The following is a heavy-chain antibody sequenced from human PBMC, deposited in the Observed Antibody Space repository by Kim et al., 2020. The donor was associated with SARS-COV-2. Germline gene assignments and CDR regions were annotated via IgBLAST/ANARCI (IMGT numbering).Heavy chain of an antibody. V-gene: IGHV1-3*01. CDR1: GYTFTSYA. CDR2: INAGNGNT. Sequence: ASVKVSCKASGYTFTSYAMHWVRQAPGQRLEWMGWINAGNGNTKYSQKFQGRVTITRDTSASTAYMELSSLRSEDTAVYYCARDLKTKYSSSWGDYYYYYGMDVWGQGTTVTVSS. J-gene: IGHJ6*02. D-gene: IGHD6-13*01. CDR3: ARDLKTKYSSSWGDYYYYYGMDV.